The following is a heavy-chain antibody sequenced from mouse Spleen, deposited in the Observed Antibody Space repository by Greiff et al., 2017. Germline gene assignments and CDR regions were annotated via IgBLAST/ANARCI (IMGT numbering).Heavy chain of an antibody. D-gene: IGHD4-1*01. J-gene: IGHJ2*01. CDR2: ISSGSSTI. V-gene: IGHV5-17*01. CDR3: AKGGKTGPYFDY. CDR1: GFTFSDYG. Sequence: EVKVVESGGGLVKPGGSLKLSCAASGFTFSDYGMHWVRQAPEKGLEWVAYISSGSSTIYYADTVKGRFTISRDNAKNTLFLQMTSLRSEDTAMYYCAKGGKTGPYFDYWGQGTTLTVSS.